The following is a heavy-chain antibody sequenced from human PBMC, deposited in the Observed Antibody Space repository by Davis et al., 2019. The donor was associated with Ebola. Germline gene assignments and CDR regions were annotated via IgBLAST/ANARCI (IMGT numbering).Heavy chain of an antibody. J-gene: IGHJ6*04. Sequence: GESLKISCEGSGFIFSSFGMHWVRQAPGQGLEWVAFISFDGSSEYYADSVKGRFTISRDNSKNTLYLQMNSLRAEDTAVFYCAKRATVKVAGANYYNAMDVWGKGTTVTVSS. CDR2: ISFDGSSE. CDR3: AKRATVKVAGANYYNAMDV. V-gene: IGHV3-30*18. D-gene: IGHD6-19*01. CDR1: GFIFSSFG.